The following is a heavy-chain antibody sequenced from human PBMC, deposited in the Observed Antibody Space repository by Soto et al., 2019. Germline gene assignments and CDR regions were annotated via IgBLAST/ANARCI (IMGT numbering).Heavy chain of an antibody. CDR3: TTDSYINMPIVRFHY. D-gene: IGHD2-2*01. Sequence: GGSLRLSCAASGFTFDDYAMHWVRQAPGKGLEWVSGISWNSGSIGYADSVKGRFTISRDDSKNMMYMEMSSLRTEDTAVYYCTTDSYINMPIVRFHYWGHGTLVTVSS. J-gene: IGHJ4*01. V-gene: IGHV3-9*01. CDR2: ISWNSGSI. CDR1: GFTFDDYA.